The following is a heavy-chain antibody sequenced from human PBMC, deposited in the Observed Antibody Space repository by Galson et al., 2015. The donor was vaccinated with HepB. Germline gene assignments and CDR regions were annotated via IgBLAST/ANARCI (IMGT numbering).Heavy chain of an antibody. J-gene: IGHJ4*02. D-gene: IGHD4-17*01. V-gene: IGHV1-8*01. CDR3: ARGGTTVTHFDY. Sequence: SVKVSCKASGYTFTRYDINWVRQATGQGLEWMGWMNPNSGNTGYAQKFQGRVTMTRNTSISTAYMELSSLRSEDTAVYYCARGGTTVTHFDYWGQGTLVTVSS. CDR2: MNPNSGNT. CDR1: GYTFTRYD.